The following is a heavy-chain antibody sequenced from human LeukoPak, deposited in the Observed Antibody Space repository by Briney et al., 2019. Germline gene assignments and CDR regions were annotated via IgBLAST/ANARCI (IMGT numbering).Heavy chain of an antibody. D-gene: IGHD2-15*01. J-gene: IGHJ6*02. CDR1: GFTFSSYD. CDR3: AKERAGAGSAYYYYYYGMDV. V-gene: IGHV3-30*18. Sequence: GGSLRLSCAASGFTFSSYDMHWVRQAPGKGLEWVAVIYYDGRNKYYADFVKGRFTISRDNSKNTLYLQMTSLRAEDTAVYDCAKERAGAGSAYYYYYYGMDVCRQGTTVTVSS. CDR2: IYYDGRNK.